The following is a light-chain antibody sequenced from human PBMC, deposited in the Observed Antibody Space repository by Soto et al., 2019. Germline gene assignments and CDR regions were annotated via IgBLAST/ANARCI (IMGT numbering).Light chain of an antibody. Sequence: QSVLTQPASVSGSPGQSITISCTGTSSDVGGYNYVSWYQQHPGKAPKVMIYEVSNRPSGVSNRFSGSKSGNTASLTISGLQAEDEADYYCSSYTGSSILYVFGTGTQLTVL. CDR3: SSYTGSSILYV. J-gene: IGLJ1*01. CDR2: EVS. CDR1: SSDVGGYNY. V-gene: IGLV2-14*01.